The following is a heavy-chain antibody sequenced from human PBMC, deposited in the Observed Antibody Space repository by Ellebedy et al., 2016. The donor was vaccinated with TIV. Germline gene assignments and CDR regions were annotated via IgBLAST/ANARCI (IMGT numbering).Heavy chain of an antibody. Sequence: MPSETLSLTCTVSGGSMSSYYWSWIRQPAGKGLEWIGRIYTSGSTNYNPSLKSRVTMSLDTSKNQFSLRLNSVTAADTAVYYCAGGLLVRFGEFYDSWGQGTQVAVSS. D-gene: IGHD3-10*01. CDR3: AGGLLVRFGEFYDS. CDR2: IYTSGST. CDR1: GGSMSSYY. J-gene: IGHJ5*02. V-gene: IGHV4-4*07.